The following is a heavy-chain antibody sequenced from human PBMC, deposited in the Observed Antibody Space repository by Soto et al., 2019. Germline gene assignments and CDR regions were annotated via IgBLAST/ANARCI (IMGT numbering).Heavy chain of an antibody. CDR2: VSATSSYI. Sequence: EVQLVESGGGLVKPGGSLRLSCAASGFTFSSYSMNWVRQAPGKGLEWVSSVSATSSYIYSADSVKGRFTISRDNAKNSLYLQMNSLRAEDTAVYYCARDDGGSDPYYFDYWGQGTLVTVSS. J-gene: IGHJ4*02. V-gene: IGHV3-21*06. CDR1: GFTFSSYS. D-gene: IGHD1-26*01. CDR3: ARDDGGSDPYYFDY.